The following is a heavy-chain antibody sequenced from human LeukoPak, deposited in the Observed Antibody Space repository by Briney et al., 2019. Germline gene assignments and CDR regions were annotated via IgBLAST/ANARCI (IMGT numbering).Heavy chain of an antibody. V-gene: IGHV4-59*01. CDR1: GGSMRSYF. CDR2: FHYSGTT. Sequence: PSETLSLTCTVSGGSMRSYFWSWIRQPPGRGLEWVGYFHYSGTTNYYPTLKSRVTISLDTSKNQFSLKLSSITAADTAVYYCARGSRGDGAAFDIWGQGTMVTVSS. D-gene: IGHD7-27*01. CDR3: ARGSRGDGAAFDI. J-gene: IGHJ3*02.